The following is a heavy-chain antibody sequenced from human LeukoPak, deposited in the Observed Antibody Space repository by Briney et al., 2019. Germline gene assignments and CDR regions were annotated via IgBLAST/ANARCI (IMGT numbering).Heavy chain of an antibody. J-gene: IGHJ5*02. V-gene: IGHV3-48*02. Sequence: PGGSLRLSCAASGFTFSNAWMSWVRQAPGKGLEWVSHISSSSSVIYYADSVKGRFTISRDNAKNSLYLQMNSLRDEDTAVYFCATLPLAVAGTDNWFDPWGQGTLVTVSS. CDR1: GFTFSNAW. CDR2: ISSSSSVI. CDR3: ATLPLAVAGTDNWFDP. D-gene: IGHD6-19*01.